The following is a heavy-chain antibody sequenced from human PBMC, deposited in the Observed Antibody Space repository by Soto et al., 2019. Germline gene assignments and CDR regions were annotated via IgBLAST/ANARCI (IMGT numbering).Heavy chain of an antibody. V-gene: IGHV1-18*01. J-gene: IGHJ6*02. Sequence: QVQLVQSGGEVKKPGASVKVSCKASGYTFTDYSISWVRQAPGQGLEWLGWISAYSGHTNYVQHLRGRVSMTTDTPTNTAYMEQRSLTSDDTAVYYGARDVEWELVELGLSFSGMDVWGRGTSITVS. D-gene: IGHD1-26*01. CDR2: ISAYSGHT. CDR3: ARDVEWELVELGLSFSGMDV. CDR1: GYTFTDYS.